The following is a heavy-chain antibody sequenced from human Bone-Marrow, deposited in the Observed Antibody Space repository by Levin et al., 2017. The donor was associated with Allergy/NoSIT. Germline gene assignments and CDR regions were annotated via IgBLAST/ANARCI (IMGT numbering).Heavy chain of an antibody. D-gene: IGHD1-26*01. V-gene: IGHV1-3*01. Sequence: ASVKVSCKASGYNFIDYTIHWLRQAPGQRLEWMGWISNGNIKYSQKFQDRVTLTRDTSARTSYMELGSLISEDTAVYYCARGVGTSWFDPWGQGSLVTVSS. CDR2: ISNGNI. CDR3: ARGVGTSWFDP. J-gene: IGHJ5*02. CDR1: GYNFIDYT.